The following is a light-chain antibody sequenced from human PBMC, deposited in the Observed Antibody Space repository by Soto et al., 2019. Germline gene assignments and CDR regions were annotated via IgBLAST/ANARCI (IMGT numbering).Light chain of an antibody. V-gene: IGKV1-5*01. Sequence: DIQMTQSPSALSASVGDRATITCRASHSISSWLSWYRQKPGKAPKLLIYAASTFGSWVPSRFSATVSGTEFSLTITSLQPEDFATYYCQQLFDSPITFGQGTRLEIK. CDR3: QQLFDSPIT. J-gene: IGKJ5*01. CDR2: AAS. CDR1: HSISSW.